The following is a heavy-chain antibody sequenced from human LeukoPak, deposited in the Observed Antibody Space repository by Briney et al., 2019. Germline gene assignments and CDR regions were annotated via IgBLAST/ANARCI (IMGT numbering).Heavy chain of an antibody. D-gene: IGHD3-10*01. CDR2: INAGNGNT. V-gene: IGHV1-3*01. CDR1: GYTFTSYA. Sequence: ASVKVSCEASGYTFTSYAMHWVRQAPGQRLEWMGWINAGNGNTKYSQKFQGRVTITRDTSASTAYMELSSLRSEDTAVYYCARDHRTMVRGVQGYWGQGTLVTVSS. CDR3: ARDHRTMVRGVQGY. J-gene: IGHJ4*02.